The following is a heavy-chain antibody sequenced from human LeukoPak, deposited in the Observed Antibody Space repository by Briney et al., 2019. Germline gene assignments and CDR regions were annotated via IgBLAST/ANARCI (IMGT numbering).Heavy chain of an antibody. V-gene: IGHV1-18*01. CDR2: ISAYNHNT. CDR1: GYTLTELS. Sequence: ASVKVSCKVSGYTLTELSMHWVRQAPGQGLEWMGWISAYNHNTKYAQKFQGRVTMTTDTSTSTAYMELRSLRSDDTAVYYCARDFKYNILTGFRSSFGFDPWGQGTLVTVSS. CDR3: ARDFKYNILTGFRSSFGFDP. D-gene: IGHD3-9*01. J-gene: IGHJ5*02.